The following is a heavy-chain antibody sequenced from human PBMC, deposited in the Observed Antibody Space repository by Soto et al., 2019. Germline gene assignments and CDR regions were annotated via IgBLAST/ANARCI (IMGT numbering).Heavy chain of an antibody. V-gene: IGHV3-23*01. D-gene: IGHD2-15*01. CDR1: GFTFSSYA. CDR3: AKAHKYCSGGSCYYLFDS. Sequence: GGSLRLSCAASGFTFSSYAMSWVRQAPGKGLEWVSAISGSGGSTYYADSVKGRFTISRDNSKNTLYLQMNSLRAEDTAVYYCAKAHKYCSGGSCYYLFDSWGQGSLVTVSS. J-gene: IGHJ5*01. CDR2: ISGSGGST.